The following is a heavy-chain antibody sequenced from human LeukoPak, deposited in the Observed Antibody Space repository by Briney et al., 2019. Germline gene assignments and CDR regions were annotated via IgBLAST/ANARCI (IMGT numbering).Heavy chain of an antibody. CDR3: AESGGLSGSGRLAMDV. J-gene: IGHJ6*02. D-gene: IGHD3-10*01. CDR1: GFTYSTYA. CDR2: ISGSGGST. V-gene: IGHV3-23*01. Sequence: GGSLRLSCAASGFTYSTYAMSWVRLAPGKGLEWVSGISGSGGSTYYADSVKGRFTSSRDNSNNTLYVQMNSLRVEDTAVYYCAESGGLSGSGRLAMDVWGQGTTVTVSS.